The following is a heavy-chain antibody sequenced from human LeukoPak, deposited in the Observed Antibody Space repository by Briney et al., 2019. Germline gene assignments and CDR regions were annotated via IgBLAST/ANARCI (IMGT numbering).Heavy chain of an antibody. D-gene: IGHD6-13*01. V-gene: IGHV3-21*01. CDR3: ARDTTPLVAAAVAGGLNY. CDR1: GFTFSSYS. Sequence: GGSLRLSCAASGFTFSSYSMNSVRQAPGKGLEWVSSISSSSSYIYYADSVKGRFTISRDNAKNSLYLKMNSLRAEDTAVYYCARDTTPLVAAAVAGGLNYWGQGTLVTVSS. J-gene: IGHJ4*02. CDR2: ISSSSSYI.